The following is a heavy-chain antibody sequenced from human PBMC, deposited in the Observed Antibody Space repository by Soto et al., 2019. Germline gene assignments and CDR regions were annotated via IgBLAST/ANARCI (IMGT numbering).Heavy chain of an antibody. D-gene: IGHD6-13*01. J-gene: IGHJ5*02. V-gene: IGHV4-4*07. CDR1: GGSISSYY. CDR2: IYTSGST. CDR3: ARGSMYSSSWYPRSRPFDP. Sequence: SETLSLTCTVSGGSISSYYWSWIRQPAGKGLEWIGRIYTSGSTNYNPSLKSRVTMSVDTSKSQFSLKLSSVTAADTAVYYCARGSMYSSSWYPRSRPFDPWGQGTLVTVSS.